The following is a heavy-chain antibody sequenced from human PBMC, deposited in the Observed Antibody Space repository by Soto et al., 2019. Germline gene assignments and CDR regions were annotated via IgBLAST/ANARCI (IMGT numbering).Heavy chain of an antibody. CDR2: IKTKSVGGAT. D-gene: IGHD2-15*01. CDR3: TTYSPQTFWDGGPCCSVQTKIHDS. J-gene: IGHJ4*02. V-gene: IGHV3-15*01. CDR1: GFSFSNVW. Sequence: EVQLVESGGGLVRPGGSLTLSCAASGFSFSNVWMSWVRQAPGKGLEWVGHIKTKSVGGATDYTAPVKGRFTISRDDLKDTLYLQMNSLKTEDTAVYYCTTYSPQTFWDGGPCCSVQTKIHDSWGQGSLVTVSS.